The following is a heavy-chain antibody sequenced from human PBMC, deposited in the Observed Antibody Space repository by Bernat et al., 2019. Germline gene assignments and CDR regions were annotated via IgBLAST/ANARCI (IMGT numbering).Heavy chain of an antibody. CDR3: ASCSSGSDYIWGSYRRNDAFDI. Sequence: QVQLVQSGAEVKKPGSSVKVSCKASGGTFSSYAISWVRQAPGQGLEWMGGIIPIFGTANYAQKFQGRVTITADESTSTAYMELSSLRSEDTAVYYCASCSSGSDYIWGSYRRNDAFDIWGQGTMVTVSS. J-gene: IGHJ3*02. V-gene: IGHV1-69*01. CDR1: GGTFSSYA. D-gene: IGHD3-16*02. CDR2: IIPIFGTA.